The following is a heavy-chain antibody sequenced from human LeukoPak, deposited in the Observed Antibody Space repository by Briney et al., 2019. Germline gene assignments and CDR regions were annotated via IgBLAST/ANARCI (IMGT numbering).Heavy chain of an antibody. Sequence: GGSLRLSCTASGFTFSNYAMHWVRQAPGKGLEYASAISINGGATYYANSVRGRFTISRDNSKNTLYLQMGSLTSEDKAVYYCARGRGSSDRDYGARETVDTVSS. CDR3: ARGRGSSDRDY. CDR2: ISINGGAT. CDR1: GFTFSNYA. V-gene: IGHV3-64*01. J-gene: IGHJ4*02. D-gene: IGHD2-15*01.